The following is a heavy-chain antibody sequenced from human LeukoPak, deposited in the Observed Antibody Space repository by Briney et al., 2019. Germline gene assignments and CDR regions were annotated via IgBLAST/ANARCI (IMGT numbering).Heavy chain of an antibody. V-gene: IGHV3-23*01. D-gene: IGHD3-10*01. Sequence: GGSLRLSCAASRFTFSSYAMSWVRQAPGKGLEWVSAISGSGGATYYADSVKGRFTISRDDPHNTLYLQVNSLRAEDTAVYFCARGGVDYYGSGTYYLMYYFDYWGQGALVTVSS. J-gene: IGHJ4*02. CDR2: ISGSGGAT. CDR1: RFTFSSYA. CDR3: ARGGVDYYGSGTYYLMYYFDY.